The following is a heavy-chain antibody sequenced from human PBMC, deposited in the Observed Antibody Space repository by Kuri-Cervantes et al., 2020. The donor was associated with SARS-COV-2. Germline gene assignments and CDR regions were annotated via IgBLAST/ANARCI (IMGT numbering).Heavy chain of an antibody. J-gene: IGHJ3*02. V-gene: IGHV3-30-3*01. Sequence: GESLKISCLASGFIFSGYAMHWVRQAPGKGLEWVAVISDDGSRKYYADSVEGRFTISRDNSKNMLYLQMNSLRAEDTAVYYCARPPPPLSSGYNDAFDIWGQGTMVTVSS. CDR1: GFIFSGYA. D-gene: IGHD3-22*01. CDR2: ISDDGSRK. CDR3: ARPPPPLSSGYNDAFDI.